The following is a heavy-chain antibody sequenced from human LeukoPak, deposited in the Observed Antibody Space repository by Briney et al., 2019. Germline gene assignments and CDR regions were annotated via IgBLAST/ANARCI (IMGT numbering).Heavy chain of an antibody. CDR1: VYTFTKYS. CDR3: AVGYNYAPIDY. Sequence: ASLKGSSKASVYTFTKYSIHSVRHAPGQGLEWIGMINPIGVITSYEQKLQGRVTMTRDMSTSAVYMEVSSLTSEDTAMYYCAVGYNYAPIDYWGQGTLVSVSS. J-gene: IGHJ4*02. CDR2: INPIGVIT. V-gene: IGHV1-46*01. D-gene: IGHD5-18*01.